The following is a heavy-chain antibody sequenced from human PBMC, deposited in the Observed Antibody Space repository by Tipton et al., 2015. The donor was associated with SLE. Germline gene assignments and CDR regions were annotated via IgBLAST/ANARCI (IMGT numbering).Heavy chain of an antibody. CDR1: GFIFSTYS. J-gene: IGHJ3*02. V-gene: IGHV3-21*01. Sequence: GSLRLSCAASGFIFSTYSMNWVRQAPGKGLEWVSSISSSSSYIYYADSLKGRFTISRDNAKNSLYLQMNSLRAEDTAVYYCARGSGAFDIWGQGTRVTVSS. CDR2: ISSSSSYI. D-gene: IGHD1-26*01. CDR3: ARGSGAFDI.